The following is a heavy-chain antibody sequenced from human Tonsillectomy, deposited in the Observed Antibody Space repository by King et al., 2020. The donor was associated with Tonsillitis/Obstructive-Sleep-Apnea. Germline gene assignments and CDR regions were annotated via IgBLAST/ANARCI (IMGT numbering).Heavy chain of an antibody. V-gene: IGHV3-11*05. CDR1: GFTFSDYY. D-gene: IGHD2-2*02. CDR3: ARPYCSSTSCYTGRYYFDY. CDR2: ISSSSSYT. Sequence: VQLVESGGGLVKPGGSLRLSCAASGFTFSDYYMSWIRQAPGKGLEWVSYISSSSSYTNYPDPVKGRFTNSIDNAKNSLYLQMNSLRAADTAVDCCARPYCSSTSCYTGRYYFDYWGRGTLVTVSS. J-gene: IGHJ4*02.